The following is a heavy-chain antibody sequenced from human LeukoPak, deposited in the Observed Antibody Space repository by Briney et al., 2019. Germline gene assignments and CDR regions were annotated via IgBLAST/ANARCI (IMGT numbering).Heavy chain of an antibody. J-gene: IGHJ6*03. CDR3: ARSVSGSYFWYYYYYMDV. Sequence: GRSLRLSCAAPGFTFSSYGMHWVRQAPGKGLEWVAVISYDGSNKYYADSVKGRFTISRDNAKNSLYLQMNSLRAEDTAVYYCARSVSGSYFWYYYYYMDVWGKGTTVTISS. D-gene: IGHD1-26*01. CDR1: GFTFSSYG. CDR2: ISYDGSNK. V-gene: IGHV3-30*03.